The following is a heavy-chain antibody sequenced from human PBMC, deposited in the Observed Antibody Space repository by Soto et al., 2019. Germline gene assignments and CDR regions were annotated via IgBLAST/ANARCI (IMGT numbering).Heavy chain of an antibody. CDR1: GGTFSSYA. CDR3: ARATVTTHTYYYYYGMDV. Sequence: QVQLVQSGAEVKKPGSSVKVSCKASGGTFSSYAISWVRQAPGQGLEWMGGIIPIFGTANYAQKFQGRVTITADESTSTAYRELSSLRSEDTAVYYCARATVTTHTYYYYYGMDVWGQGTTVTVSS. V-gene: IGHV1-69*01. J-gene: IGHJ6*02. D-gene: IGHD4-17*01. CDR2: IIPIFGTA.